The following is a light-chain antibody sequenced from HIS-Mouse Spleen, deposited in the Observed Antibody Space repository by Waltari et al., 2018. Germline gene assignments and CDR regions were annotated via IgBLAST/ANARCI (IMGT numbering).Light chain of an antibody. CDR3: SSYTSSSTYV. J-gene: IGLJ1*01. V-gene: IGLV2-14*03. Sequence: QSALTQPRSVSGSPGQSVTISCTGTSSDVGGYNYVSWYQQHPGKAPKLMIYDVSNRPSGFSNRFSGSKSGNTASLTISGLQAEDEADYYCSSYTSSSTYVFGTGTKVTVL. CDR1: SSDVGGYNY. CDR2: DVS.